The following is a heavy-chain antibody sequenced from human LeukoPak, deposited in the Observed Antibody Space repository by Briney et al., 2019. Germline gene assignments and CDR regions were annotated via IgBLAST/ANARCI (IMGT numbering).Heavy chain of an antibody. CDR2: INPNSGGT. CDR3: ARVLLWFGTVSPYGMDV. V-gene: IGHV1-2*02. CDR1: GYTFTGYY. J-gene: IGHJ6*02. D-gene: IGHD3-10*01. Sequence: GASVKVSCKASGYTFTGYYMHWVRQAPGQGLEWMGWINPNSGGTNYAQKFQGRVTMTRDTSISTAYMEPSRLRSDDTAVYYCARVLLWFGTVSPYGMDVWGQGTTVAVSS.